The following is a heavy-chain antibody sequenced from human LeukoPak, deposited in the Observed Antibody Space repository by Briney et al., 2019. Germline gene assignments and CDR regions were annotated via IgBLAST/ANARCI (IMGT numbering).Heavy chain of an antibody. CDR2: ISYDGSNK. D-gene: IGHD4/OR15-4a*01. J-gene: IGHJ4*02. V-gene: IGHV3-30-3*01. CDR1: GFTFSSYA. Sequence: PGRSLRLPCAASGFTFSSYAMHWVRQAPGKGLEWVAVISYDGSNKYYADSVKGRFTISRDNSKNTLYLQMNSLRAEDTAVYYCARDSSAMVEFFDYWGQGTLVTVSS. CDR3: ARDSSAMVEFFDY.